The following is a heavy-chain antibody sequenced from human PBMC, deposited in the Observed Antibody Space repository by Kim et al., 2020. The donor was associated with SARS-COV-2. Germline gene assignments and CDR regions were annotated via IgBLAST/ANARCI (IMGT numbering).Heavy chain of an antibody. CDR1: GFSFSDYY. CDR2: INSDGSSI. V-gene: IGHV3-11*01. CDR3: VREPNY. Sequence: GGSLRLSCAASGFSFSDYYMSWIRQAPGKGLEWVAYINSDGSSIKYADSVNGRFTVSRDNAKKSLSLQMNSLTPEDTAVYYCVREPNYWSQGTLVTVSS. J-gene: IGHJ4*02.